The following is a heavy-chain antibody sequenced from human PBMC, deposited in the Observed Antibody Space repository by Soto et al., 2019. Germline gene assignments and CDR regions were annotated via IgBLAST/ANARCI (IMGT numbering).Heavy chain of an antibody. CDR2: ISSSSSYI. CDR3: ARDDSFAFDI. Sequence: LRLSCTASGFTFSSYSMNWVRQAPGKGLEWVSSISSSSSYIYYADSVKGRFTISRDNAKSSPYLQMNSLRADDTAVYYCARDDSFAFDIWGQGTMVTVSS. CDR1: GFTFSSYS. D-gene: IGHD2-21*01. J-gene: IGHJ3*02. V-gene: IGHV3-21*01.